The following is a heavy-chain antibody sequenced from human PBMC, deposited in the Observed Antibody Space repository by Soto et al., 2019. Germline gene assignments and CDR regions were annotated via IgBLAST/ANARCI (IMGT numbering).Heavy chain of an antibody. CDR1: GYTFSNCA. J-gene: IGHJ6*02. Sequence: ASVKVSCKASGYTFSNCAMHWVRQAPGQRLEWMGWINAGNGNTKYSQKFQDRVTITRDTSASTANMELSSLRSEDTAVYYCAKGGNIAVVVADYGMDVWGQGTTVTVSS. CDR3: AKGGNIAVVVADYGMDV. V-gene: IGHV1-3*01. CDR2: INAGNGNT. D-gene: IGHD2-15*01.